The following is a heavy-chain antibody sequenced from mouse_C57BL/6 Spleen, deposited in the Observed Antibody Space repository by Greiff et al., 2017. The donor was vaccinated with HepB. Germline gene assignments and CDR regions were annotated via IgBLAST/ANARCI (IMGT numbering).Heavy chain of an antibody. V-gene: IGHV1-53*01. CDR2: INPSNGGT. J-gene: IGHJ2*01. CDR3: AITTVTDYFDY. D-gene: IGHD2-12*01. CDR1: GYTFTSYW. Sequence: QVQLKQPGTELVKPGASVKLSCKASGYTFTSYWMHWVKQRPGQGLEWIGNINPSNGGTNYNAKFKSKATLTEDKSASTAYMQLSSLTSEDSAVYYCAITTVTDYFDYWGQGTTRTVSS.